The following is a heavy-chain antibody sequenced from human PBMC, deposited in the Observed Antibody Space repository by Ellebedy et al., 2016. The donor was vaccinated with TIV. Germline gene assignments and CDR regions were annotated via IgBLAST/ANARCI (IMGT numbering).Heavy chain of an antibody. D-gene: IGHD1-1*01. CDR3: ARATAGFDY. V-gene: IGHV3-13*01. CDR1: GFTFSSHD. Sequence: GESLKISCAASGFTFSSHDMHWVRQPSGKGLEWVSGITSAGDTYYLGSVKGRFIISRDSAKNSLYLQMNSLRAEDTAVYYWARATAGFDYWGQGTLVTVSS. CDR2: ITSAGDT. J-gene: IGHJ4*02.